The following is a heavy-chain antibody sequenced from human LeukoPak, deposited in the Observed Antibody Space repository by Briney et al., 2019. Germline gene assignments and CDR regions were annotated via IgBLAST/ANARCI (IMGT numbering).Heavy chain of an antibody. Sequence: PGGSLRLSCAASGFTFSSYAMSWVRQAPGKGLEWVSAISGSGGSTYYADSVKGRFTISRDNSKNTLYLQMNSLRAEDTAVYYCAKGGLWFGDANWFDPWGQGTLVTVSS. CDR1: GFTFSSYA. V-gene: IGHV3-23*01. J-gene: IGHJ5*02. CDR3: AKGGLWFGDANWFDP. D-gene: IGHD3-10*01. CDR2: ISGSGGST.